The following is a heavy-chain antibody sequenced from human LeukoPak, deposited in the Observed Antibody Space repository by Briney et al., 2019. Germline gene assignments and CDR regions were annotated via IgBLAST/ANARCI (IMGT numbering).Heavy chain of an antibody. CDR3: ARGRAALSI. V-gene: IGHV4-34*01. D-gene: IGHD6-13*01. CDR1: GGSFSGYY. J-gene: IGHJ3*02. Sequence: SETLSLTCAVYGGSFSGYYWSWIRQPPGKGLEWIGEINHSGSTNYNPSLKSRVTISVDMSKNQFSLKLSSVTAADTAVYYCARGRAALSIWGQGTMVTVSS. CDR2: INHSGST.